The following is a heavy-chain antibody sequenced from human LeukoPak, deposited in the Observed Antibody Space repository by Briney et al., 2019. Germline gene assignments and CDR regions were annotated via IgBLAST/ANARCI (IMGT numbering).Heavy chain of an antibody. V-gene: IGHV1-8*01. CDR2: MNPNSGNT. CDR3: AREFPHDYGDYVGPPKDWFDP. D-gene: IGHD4-17*01. CDR1: GYTFTSYD. Sequence: GASVKVSCKASGYTFTSYDTNWVRQATGQGLEWMGWMNPNSGNTGYAQKFQGRVTMTRNTSISTAYMELSSLRSEDTAVYYCAREFPHDYGDYVGPPKDWFDPWGQGTLVTVSS. J-gene: IGHJ5*02.